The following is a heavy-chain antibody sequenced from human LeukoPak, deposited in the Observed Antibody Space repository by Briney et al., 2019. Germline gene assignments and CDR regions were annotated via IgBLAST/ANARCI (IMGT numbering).Heavy chain of an antibody. Sequence: GGSLRLSCAASGFIFSSHAMSWVRQAPGRGLEWVSGISAGGDTTYYADSVKGRFTISRDNSKNTLYLQMNSLRAEDTALYHCAKVSGYGAVGFVGGVFDNWGQGTLVTVSS. CDR2: ISAGGDTT. V-gene: IGHV3-23*01. J-gene: IGHJ4*02. CDR1: GFIFSSHA. CDR3: AKVSGYGAVGFVGGVFDN. D-gene: IGHD4-17*01.